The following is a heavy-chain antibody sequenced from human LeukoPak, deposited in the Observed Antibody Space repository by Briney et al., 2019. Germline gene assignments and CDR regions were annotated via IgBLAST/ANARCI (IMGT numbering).Heavy chain of an antibody. J-gene: IGHJ6*02. D-gene: IGHD4-17*01. CDR3: ARDLVTTTTVTPAEYYYYGMDV. Sequence: GGSLRLSCAASGFTFSSYWMHWVRQAPGRGLVWVSRINSDGSSTSYADSVKGRFTISRDNAKNTLYLQMNSLRAEDTAVYYCARDLVTTTTVTPAEYYYYGMDVWGQGTTVTVSS. V-gene: IGHV3-74*01. CDR1: GFTFSSYW. CDR2: INSDGSST.